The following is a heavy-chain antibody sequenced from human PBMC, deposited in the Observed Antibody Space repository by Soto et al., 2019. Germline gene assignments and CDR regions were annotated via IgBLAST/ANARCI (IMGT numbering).Heavy chain of an antibody. V-gene: IGHV3-15*07. D-gene: IGHD3-22*01. CDR1: GFTFSNAW. Sequence: GGSLRLSCAASGFTFSNAWMNWVRQAPGKGLEWVGRIKSKTDGGTTDYAAPVKGRFTISRDDSKNTLYLQMNSLKTEDTAVYYCTTDVFSGYYDSSGPLTETNWFDPWGQGTLVTVSS. CDR3: TTDVFSGYYDSSGPLTETNWFDP. CDR2: IKSKTDGGTT. J-gene: IGHJ5*02.